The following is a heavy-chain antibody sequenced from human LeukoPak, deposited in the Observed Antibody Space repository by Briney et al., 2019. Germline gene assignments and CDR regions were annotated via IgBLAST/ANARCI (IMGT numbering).Heavy chain of an antibody. D-gene: IGHD6-13*01. V-gene: IGHV3-21*01. CDR3: ARDPGSSLDY. CDR2: ISSSSSYI. J-gene: IGHJ4*02. Sequence: PGGSLRLSCAASGFTVSSNYMSWVRQAPGKGLEWVSSISSSSSYIYYADSVKGRFTISRDNAKNSLYLQMNSLRAEDTAVYYCARDPGSSLDYWGQGTLVTVSS. CDR1: GFTVSSNY.